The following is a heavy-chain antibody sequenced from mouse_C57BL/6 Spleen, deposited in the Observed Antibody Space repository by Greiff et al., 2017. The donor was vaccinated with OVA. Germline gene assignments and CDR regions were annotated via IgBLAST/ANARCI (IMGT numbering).Heavy chain of an antibody. D-gene: IGHD1-1*01. J-gene: IGHJ4*01. CDR2: IWSDGST. CDR1: GFSLTSYG. V-gene: IGHV2-6-1*01. Sequence: QVQLKESGPGLVAPSQSLSITCTVSGFSLTSYGVHWVRQPPGKGLEWLVVIWSDGSTTYNSALKSRLSISKDNSKSQVFLKMNSLQTDDTAMYYCARHLGHNYGSSAMDYWGQGTSVTVSS. CDR3: ARHLGHNYGSSAMDY.